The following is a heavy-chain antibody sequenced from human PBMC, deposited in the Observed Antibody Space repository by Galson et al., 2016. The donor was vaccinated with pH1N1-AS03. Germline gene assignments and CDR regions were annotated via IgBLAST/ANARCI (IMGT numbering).Heavy chain of an antibody. V-gene: IGHV3-30*01. CDR2: ISYDGTNK. D-gene: IGHD6-13*01. J-gene: IGHJ4*02. Sequence: HRVRQAPGKGLEWVAVISYDGTNKYYADSVKVRFTISRDNSKNTLYLQMNSLRVEDTAVYYCVADFDYWGQGTLVTVSS. CDR3: VADFDY.